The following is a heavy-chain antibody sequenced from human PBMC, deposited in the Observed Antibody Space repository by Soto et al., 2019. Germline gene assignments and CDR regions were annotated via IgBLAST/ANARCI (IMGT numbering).Heavy chain of an antibody. CDR2: IYYSGST. D-gene: IGHD3-10*01. Sequence: SETLSLTCTVSGGSISSYYWSWIRQPPGKGLEWIGYIYYSGSTNYNPSLKSRVTISVDTSKNQFSLKLSSVTAADTAVYYCARCSPSTMVRGGGPSYYHYYHLDVWGKGTTVTVSS. V-gene: IGHV4-59*08. J-gene: IGHJ6*03. CDR1: GGSISSYY. CDR3: ARCSPSTMVRGGGPSYYHYYHLDV.